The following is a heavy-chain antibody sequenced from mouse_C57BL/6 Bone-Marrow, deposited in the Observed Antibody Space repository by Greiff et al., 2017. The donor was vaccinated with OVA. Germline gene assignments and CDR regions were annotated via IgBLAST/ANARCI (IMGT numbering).Heavy chain of an antibody. Sequence: VQLKQSGAELVRPGASVKLSCTASGFNIKDDYMHWVKQRPEQGLEWIGWIDPENGDTEYASKFQGKATITADTSSNTAYLQLSSLTSEDTAAYYCTTHYYGSSYDVWGTGTTVTVSS. CDR3: TTHYYGSSYDV. V-gene: IGHV14-4*01. CDR1: GFNIKDDY. CDR2: IDPENGDT. J-gene: IGHJ1*03. D-gene: IGHD1-1*01.